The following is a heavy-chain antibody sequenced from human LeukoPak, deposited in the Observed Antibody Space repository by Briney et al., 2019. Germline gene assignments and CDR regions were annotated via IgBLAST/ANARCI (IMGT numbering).Heavy chain of an antibody. CDR2: IYHSGST. D-gene: IGHD6-6*01. CDR1: GGSISTYY. V-gene: IGHV4-59*01. J-gene: IGHJ1*01. CDR3: ARGGAARLHFQN. Sequence: PSETLSLTCTVSGGSISTYYRNWIRLPPGKGLEWIGYIYHSGSTNYNPSLQSRVTISVDTSKNQFSLNLNSVTAADTAVYYCARGGAARLHFQNWGQGTLVTVSS.